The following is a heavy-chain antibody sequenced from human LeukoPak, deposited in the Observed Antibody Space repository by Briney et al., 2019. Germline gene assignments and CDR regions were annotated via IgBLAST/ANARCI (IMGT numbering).Heavy chain of an antibody. CDR2: ISAYNGNT. D-gene: IGHD3-9*01. Sequence: ASVKVSCKDSGYTFTSYGISWVGQAPGQGSEWMGWISAYNGNTNYAQKLQGRVTMTTYTSTSTAYMELRSLRSDDTAVYYCARGRYYDILTGYYNVAPYYYYMDVWGKGITVTVSS. J-gene: IGHJ6*03. V-gene: IGHV1-18*01. CDR3: ARGRYYDILTGYYNVAPYYYYMDV. CDR1: GYTFTSYG.